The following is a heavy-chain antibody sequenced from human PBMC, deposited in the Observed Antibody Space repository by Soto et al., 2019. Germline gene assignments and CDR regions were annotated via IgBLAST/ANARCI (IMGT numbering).Heavy chain of an antibody. J-gene: IGHJ3*02. D-gene: IGHD3-16*01. V-gene: IGHV3-33*01. CDR2: IWYDGSNK. CDR1: GFTFSSYG. Sequence: QVQLVESGGGVVQPGRSLRLSCAASGFTFSSYGMHWVRQAPGKGLEWVAVIWYDGSNKYYADSVKGRFTISRDNSKNTVYLQMNSLRAEDTAVYYCARVGGPGNAFDIWGQGTMVTVSS. CDR3: ARVGGPGNAFDI.